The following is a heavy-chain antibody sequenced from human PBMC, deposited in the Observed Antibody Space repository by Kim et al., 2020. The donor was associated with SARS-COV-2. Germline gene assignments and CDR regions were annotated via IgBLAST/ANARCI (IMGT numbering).Heavy chain of an antibody. D-gene: IGHD6-13*01. V-gene: IGHV4-59*01. CDR3: ARSGTRKQTPGIAAAGTDGFDY. J-gene: IGHJ4*02. Sequence: SETLSLTCTVSGGSISSYYWSWIRQPPGKGLEWIGYIYYSVSTNYNPSLKSRVTISVDTSKNQFSLKLSSVTAADTAVYYCARSGTRKQTPGIAAAGTDGFDYWGQGTLVTVSS. CDR2: IYYSVST. CDR1: GGSISSYY.